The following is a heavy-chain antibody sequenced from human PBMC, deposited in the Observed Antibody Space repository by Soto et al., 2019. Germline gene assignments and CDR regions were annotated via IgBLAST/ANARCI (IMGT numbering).Heavy chain of an antibody. CDR1: GGSISSYY. J-gene: IGHJ4*02. CDR2: IYYSGST. Sequence: SETLSLTCTVSGGSISSYYWSWIRQPPGKGLEWIGYIYYSGSTNYNPSLKSRVTISVDTSKNQFSLKLSSVTAADTAVYYCARARGYRYGYDGIRFDYWGQGTLVTVSS. V-gene: IGHV4-59*01. D-gene: IGHD5-18*01. CDR3: ARARGYRYGYDGIRFDY.